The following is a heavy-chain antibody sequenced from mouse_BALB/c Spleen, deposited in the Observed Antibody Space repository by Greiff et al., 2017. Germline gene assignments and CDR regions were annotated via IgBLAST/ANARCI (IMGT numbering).Heavy chain of an antibody. CDR1: GFTFSSYG. J-gene: IGHJ2*01. V-gene: IGHV5-6*02. CDR2: ISSGGSYT. D-gene: IGHD1-1*01. CDR3: ARRDGSSYFDY. Sequence: EVMLVESGGDLVKPGGSLKLSCAASGFTFSSYGMSWVRQTPDKRLEWVATISSGGSYTYYPDSVKGRFTISRDNAKNTLYLQMSSLKSEDTAMYYCARRDGSSYFDYWGQGTTLTVSS.